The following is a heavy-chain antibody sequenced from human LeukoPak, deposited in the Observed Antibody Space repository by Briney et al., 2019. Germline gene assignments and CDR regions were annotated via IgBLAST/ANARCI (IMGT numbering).Heavy chain of an antibody. CDR1: GGSMNNYY. CDR2: IYYSGTT. J-gene: IGHJ4*02. V-gene: IGHV4-59*01. D-gene: IGHD6-13*01. Sequence: SETLSLTCTVSGGSMNNYYWSWFRQPPGKGLEWIGYIYYSGTTNYNPSLKSRVTISVDTSKNQFSLKLSSVTAADTAVYYCARGVYIAAAQYGYWGQGTLVTVSS. CDR3: ARGVYIAAAQYGY.